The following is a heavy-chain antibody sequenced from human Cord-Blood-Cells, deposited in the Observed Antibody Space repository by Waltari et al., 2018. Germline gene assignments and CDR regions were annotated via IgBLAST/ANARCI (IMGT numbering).Heavy chain of an antibody. CDR2: ISGSGGST. J-gene: IGHJ4*02. CDR3: AKDRKVTMVRGVINY. CDR1: GFTFSSYA. Sequence: EVQLLESGGGLVQPGGSLRLSCAASGFTFSSYAMSWVRQAPGKGREWVSAISGSGGSTYYADSVKGRFTISRDNSKNTLYLQMNSLRAEDTAVYYCAKDRKVTMVRGVINYWGQGTLVTVSS. V-gene: IGHV3-23*01. D-gene: IGHD3-10*01.